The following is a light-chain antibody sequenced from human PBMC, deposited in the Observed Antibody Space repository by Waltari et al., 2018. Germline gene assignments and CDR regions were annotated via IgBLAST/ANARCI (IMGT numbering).Light chain of an antibody. CDR1: QSVSRT. V-gene: IGKV3-20*01. Sequence: EILLTQSPGTLSLSTGDRATLSCRASQSVSRTLAWYQQKPGQAPRLLIYDASSRATGIPDRFSGSGSGTDFSLTISRLEPEDFAVYYCQKYGTLPATFGQGTKVEIK. CDR2: DAS. CDR3: QKYGTLPAT. J-gene: IGKJ1*01.